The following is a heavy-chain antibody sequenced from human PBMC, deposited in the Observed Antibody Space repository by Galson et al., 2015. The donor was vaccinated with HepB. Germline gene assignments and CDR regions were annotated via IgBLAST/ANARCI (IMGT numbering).Heavy chain of an antibody. Sequence: SLRLSCAASEFTFSSYAMSWVRQAPGKGLEWVSTISGSGATTYYADSVKGRFTISRDNSKNTLWLQMNSLRAEDTAVYYCAKDRAYCSSTCCRQSFDYWGQGTLVTVSS. V-gene: IGHV3-23*01. CDR1: EFTFSSYA. CDR3: AKDRAYCSSTCCRQSFDY. D-gene: IGHD2-2*01. J-gene: IGHJ4*02. CDR2: ISGSGATT.